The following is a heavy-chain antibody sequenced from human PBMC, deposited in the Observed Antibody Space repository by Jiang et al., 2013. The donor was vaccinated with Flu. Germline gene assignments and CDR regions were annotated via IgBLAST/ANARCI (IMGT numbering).Heavy chain of an antibody. J-gene: IGHJ4*03. V-gene: IGHV4-34*01. D-gene: IGHD5-12*01. CDR2: IKGSGVGT. Sequence: VLLKPSETLSLTCAVYGGSFEGFFWSWIRQTPGKGLEWIGEIKGSGVGTYYIPSLKSRVTMSTDKSKNQFSLNLKSVTAADTSVYYCARGLNIFNSGWPGAFDSWSQGTMVIVSS. CDR1: GGSFEGFF. CDR3: ARGLNIFNSGWPGAFDS.